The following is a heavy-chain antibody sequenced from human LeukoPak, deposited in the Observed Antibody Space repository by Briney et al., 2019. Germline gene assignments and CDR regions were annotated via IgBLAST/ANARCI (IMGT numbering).Heavy chain of an antibody. V-gene: IGHV4-31*03. J-gene: IGHJ3*02. CDR3: ARANGPPHDAFDI. D-gene: IGHD2-8*01. CDR1: GGSISSGGYY. CDR2: IYYSGST. Sequence: PSETLSLTCTVSGGSISSGGYYWSWIRQHPGKGLEWIGYIYYSGSTYYNPSLKSRVTISVDTSKNQFSLKLSSVTAADTTVYYCARANGPPHDAFDIWGQGTMVTVSS.